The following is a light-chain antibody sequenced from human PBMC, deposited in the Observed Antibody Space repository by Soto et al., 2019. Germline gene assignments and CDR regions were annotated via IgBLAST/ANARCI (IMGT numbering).Light chain of an antibody. CDR2: GAS. Sequence: DIVLTQSPGILSFSLGERATLSCRVSESITTSSLAWYQQKPGQAPRLLIYGASTRATGVPDRFSGSESGTDFTLSISRLEPEDFAVYYCQQYDISPWTFGQGTKVDIK. V-gene: IGKV3-20*01. J-gene: IGKJ1*01. CDR3: QQYDISPWT. CDR1: ESITTSS.